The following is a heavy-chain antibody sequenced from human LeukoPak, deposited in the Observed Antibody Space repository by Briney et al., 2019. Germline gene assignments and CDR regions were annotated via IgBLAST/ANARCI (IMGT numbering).Heavy chain of an antibody. CDR1: GFSFSSFA. Sequence: GGSLRLSCAAFGFSFSSFAMTWVRQAPGKGLEWVSGIIDTGGATYYADSVKGRFTISRDNSKNTLFLQMNSLRAEDTAVYYCAKFNGHPTTNYYMDVWGEGTTVTVSS. D-gene: IGHD3-10*01. CDR3: AKFNGHPTTNYYMDV. V-gene: IGHV3-23*01. CDR2: IIDTGGAT. J-gene: IGHJ6*04.